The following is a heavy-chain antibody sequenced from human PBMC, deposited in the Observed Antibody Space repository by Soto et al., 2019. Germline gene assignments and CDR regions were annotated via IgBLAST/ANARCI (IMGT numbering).Heavy chain of an antibody. J-gene: IGHJ6*03. CDR2: IYPGDSDT. V-gene: IGHV5-51*01. Sequence: GESLKISCKGSGYSFTSYWIGWVRQIPGKGLEWMGIIYPGDSDTRYSPSFQGQVTISADKSISTAYLQWSSLKASDTAMYYCARSRSGTSRHYYMDVWGKGTTVTVSS. CDR3: ARSRSGTSRHYYMDV. D-gene: IGHD1-7*01. CDR1: GYSFTSYW.